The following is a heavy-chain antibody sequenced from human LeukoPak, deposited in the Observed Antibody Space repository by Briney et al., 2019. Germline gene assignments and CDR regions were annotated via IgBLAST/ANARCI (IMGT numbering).Heavy chain of an antibody. CDR2: IDPSDSCT. J-gene: IGHJ5*02. CDR1: GYSFTSYW. V-gene: IGHV5-10-1*01. CDR3: ARQPEGTWFDP. D-gene: IGHD1-1*01. Sequence: GESLKISCKSSGYSFTSYWISWVRQMPGKRLEWMGRIDPSDSCTNYSPSFQGHVTISADKSISTAYLQWSSLKASDTAMYYCARQPEGTWFDPWGQGTLVTVSS.